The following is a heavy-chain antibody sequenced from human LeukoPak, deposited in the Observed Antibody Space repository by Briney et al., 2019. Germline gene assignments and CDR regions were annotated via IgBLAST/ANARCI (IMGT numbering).Heavy chain of an antibody. J-gene: IGHJ4*02. CDR1: GFTFSNYG. V-gene: IGHV3-33*01. CDR3: ARDHSGTQDY. Sequence: GGALRLSCAASGFTFSNYGMHWVRQAPGKGLEWVAVMWDDGSNEYYADSVKGRFTIFRDNRRNTLYLQMNSLRAEDTAVYSCARDHSGTQDYWGQGTLVTVYS. CDR2: MWDDGSNE. D-gene: IGHD1-1*01.